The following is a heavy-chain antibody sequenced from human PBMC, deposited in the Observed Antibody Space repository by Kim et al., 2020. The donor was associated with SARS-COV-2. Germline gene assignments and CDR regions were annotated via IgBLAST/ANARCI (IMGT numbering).Heavy chain of an antibody. D-gene: IGHD3-10*01. J-gene: IGHJ5*02. CDR3: ARETIGWFGDPNWFDP. Sequence: SHKSRVTIAVDTSKNQFSLKLSCVTAADTAGYYCARETIGWFGDPNWFDPWGQGTLVTVSS. V-gene: IGHV4-59*12.